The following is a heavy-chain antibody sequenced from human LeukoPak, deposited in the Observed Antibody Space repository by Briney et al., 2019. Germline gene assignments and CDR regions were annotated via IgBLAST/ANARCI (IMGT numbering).Heavy chain of an antibody. V-gene: IGHV3-7*01. Sequence: GGSLILSCAAPGFTFSSYWMTWVRQAPGKGLQWVASIKQDGSQKRYVDSVKGRFTISRDNGKNSLDLQMNSLRAEDTAVYYCARVKDTNDDITFQHWGQGTLVTVSS. CDR2: IKQDGSQK. D-gene: IGHD3-9*01. CDR1: GFTFSSYW. J-gene: IGHJ1*01. CDR3: ARVKDTNDDITFQH.